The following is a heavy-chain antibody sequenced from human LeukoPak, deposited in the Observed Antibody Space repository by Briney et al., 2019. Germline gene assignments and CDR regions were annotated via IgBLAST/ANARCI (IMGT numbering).Heavy chain of an antibody. CDR3: ARLTCSGSSCSVGGGFDV. Sequence: PSETLSLTCTVSGDSMSSGGYLWRWIRQHPGKGLEWIGYMFYSWTSYYSPSLQSRLTISADTSQKQFSLKMSSVTAADTAVYYCARLTCSGSSCSVGGGFDVWGQGTVVTVSS. CDR2: MFYSWTS. J-gene: IGHJ3*01. D-gene: IGHD2-2*01. V-gene: IGHV4-31*03. CDR1: GDSMSSGGYL.